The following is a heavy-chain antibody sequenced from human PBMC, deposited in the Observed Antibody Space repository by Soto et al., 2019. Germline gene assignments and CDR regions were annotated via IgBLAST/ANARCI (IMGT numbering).Heavy chain of an antibody. CDR3: APMGV. CDR2: IGGSDNRT. CDR1: GFTFSSYA. Sequence: EVQLLESGGGLVQPGGSLRLSCAASGFTFSSYAMSWVRQAPGKGLEWVSAIGGSDNRTYYADSVKGRFTISRDNSKNTLHLQMSSLRADDTAVYYCAPMGVWGQGTTVTVSS. J-gene: IGHJ6*02. V-gene: IGHV3-23*01.